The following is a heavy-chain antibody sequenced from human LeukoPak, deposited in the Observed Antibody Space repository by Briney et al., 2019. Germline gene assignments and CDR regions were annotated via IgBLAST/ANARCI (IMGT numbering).Heavy chain of an antibody. J-gene: IGHJ4*02. CDR1: GFTFGSYA. Sequence: TGGSLRLSCAASGFTFGSYAMSWVRQAPGKGLEWVGFIRSKPYGGTTEYAASVKGRFTISRDDSKSIAYLQMNSLKTEDTAVYYCSRGQLWLRGEGSGLDYWGQGTLVTVSS. CDR3: SRGQLWLRGEGSGLDY. D-gene: IGHD5-18*01. V-gene: IGHV3-49*04. CDR2: IRSKPYGGTT.